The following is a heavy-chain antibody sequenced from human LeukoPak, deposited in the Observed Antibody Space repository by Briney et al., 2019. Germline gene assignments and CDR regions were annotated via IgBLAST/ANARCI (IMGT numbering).Heavy chain of an antibody. CDR1: GGSFSGYY. Sequence: SETLSLTCAVYGGSFSGYYWSWIRQPPGNGLEWIGEINHSGSTNYNPSLKSRVTISVDTSKNQFSLKLSSVTAADTAVYYCARRRFGYSYGYGILFDYWGQGTLVTVSS. CDR3: ARRRFGYSYGYGILFDY. J-gene: IGHJ4*02. CDR2: INHSGST. V-gene: IGHV4-34*01. D-gene: IGHD5-18*01.